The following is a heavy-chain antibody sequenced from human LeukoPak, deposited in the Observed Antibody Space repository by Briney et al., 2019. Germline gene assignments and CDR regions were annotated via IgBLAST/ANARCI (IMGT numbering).Heavy chain of an antibody. J-gene: IGHJ4*02. CDR3: ARRGAVYAGNDFDY. Sequence: SETLSLTCTVSGGSISGYYWSWIRQPPGKGLERIGHIYYSGSTNYNPSLKSRVTISVDTSRNQFSLKLSSVTAADTAVYYCARRGAVYAGNDFDYWGQGTLVSVST. D-gene: IGHD4-23*01. CDR1: GGSISGYY. CDR2: IYYSGST. V-gene: IGHV4-59*08.